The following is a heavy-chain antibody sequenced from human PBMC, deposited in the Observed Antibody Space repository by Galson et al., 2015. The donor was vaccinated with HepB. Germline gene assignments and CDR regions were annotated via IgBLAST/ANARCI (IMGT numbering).Heavy chain of an antibody. D-gene: IGHD3-22*01. CDR2: ISSSSSTI. CDR3: ARMYYYDSSGYYAVNAEYFQH. J-gene: IGHJ1*01. CDR1: GFTFSSYS. V-gene: IGHV3-48*01. Sequence: SLRLSCAASGFTFSSYSMNWVRQAPGKGLEWVSYISSSSSTIYYADSVKGRFTISRDNAKNSLYLQMNSLRAEDTAVYYCARMYYYDSSGYYAVNAEYFQHWGQGTLVTVSS.